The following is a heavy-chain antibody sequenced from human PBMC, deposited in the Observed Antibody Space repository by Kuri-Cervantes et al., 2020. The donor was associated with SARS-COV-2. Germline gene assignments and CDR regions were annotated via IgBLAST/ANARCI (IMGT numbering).Heavy chain of an antibody. CDR3: VREDSYGYGDY. V-gene: IGHV3-21*01. J-gene: IGHJ4*02. CDR1: GFTFSSYS. CDR2: ISSSSSYI. Sequence: GESLKISCAASGFTFSSYSMNWVRQAPGKGLEWVSSISSSSSYIYYADSVKGRFTISRDNAKNSLYLQMNSLRAEDTAVYYCVREDSYGYGDYWGQGTLVTVSS. D-gene: IGHD5-18*01.